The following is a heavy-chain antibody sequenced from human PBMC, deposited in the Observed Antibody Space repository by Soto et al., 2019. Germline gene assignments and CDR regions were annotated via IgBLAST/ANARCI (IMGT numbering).Heavy chain of an antibody. J-gene: IGHJ6*02. CDR1: GGSFSGYY. CDR2: INHSGST. D-gene: IGHD6-13*01. Sequence: SETLSLTCAVYGGSFSGYYWSWIRQPPGKGLEWIGEINHSGSTNYNPSLKSRVTISVDTSKNQFSLKLSSVTAADTAVYYCARPIAAASLYYYYYGMDVWGQGTTVT. CDR3: ARPIAAASLYYYYYGMDV. V-gene: IGHV4-34*01.